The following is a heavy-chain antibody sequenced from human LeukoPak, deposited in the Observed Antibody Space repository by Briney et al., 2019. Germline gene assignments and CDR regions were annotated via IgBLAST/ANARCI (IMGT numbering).Heavy chain of an antibody. CDR1: GVSISAYY. D-gene: IGHD4-17*01. Sequence: SETLSLTCSVSGVSISAYYWSWIQQPAGKGLEWIGRIYPGESIYASENTNYNPSLKSRVNMSGDTSKNQVSLKLRSVTAADTAVYYCARDPTTVTTIFDSWGQGTLVTVSS. J-gene: IGHJ4*02. CDR3: ARDPTTVTTIFDS. CDR2: IYPGESIYASENT. V-gene: IGHV4-4*07.